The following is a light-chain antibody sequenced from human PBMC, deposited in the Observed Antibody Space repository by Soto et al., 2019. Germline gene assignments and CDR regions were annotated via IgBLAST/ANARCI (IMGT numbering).Light chain of an antibody. J-gene: IGKJ5*01. CDR1: QTISTY. Sequence: DIQVTQSPSSLSASVGDRVTITCRASQTISTYLNWYQQKPGKAPNLLIYAASNLQSGVPSRFSGSGSGTDFTLTITSLQPEDFATYYCQQSYSTSITFGQGTRLEIK. CDR2: AAS. CDR3: QQSYSTSIT. V-gene: IGKV1-39*01.